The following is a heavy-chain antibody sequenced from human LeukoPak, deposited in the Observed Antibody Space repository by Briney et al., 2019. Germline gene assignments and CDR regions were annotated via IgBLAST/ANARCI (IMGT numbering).Heavy chain of an antibody. V-gene: IGHV3-11*01. CDR3: ARRRDYFDY. CDR2: ISSSGSNI. Sequence: AGGSLRLSCAASGFTLSDYYMSWIRQAPGKGLEWISYISSSGSNIYYADSVKGRFTMSRDNAKGLLYLQMNSLRAEDTAIYYCARRRDYFDYWGQGTLVTVSS. J-gene: IGHJ4*02. CDR1: GFTLSDYY.